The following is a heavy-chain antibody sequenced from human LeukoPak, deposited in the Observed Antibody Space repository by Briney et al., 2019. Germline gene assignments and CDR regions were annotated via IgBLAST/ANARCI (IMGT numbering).Heavy chain of an antibody. CDR3: ARGGDSSWYNLVFDY. D-gene: IGHD6-13*01. V-gene: IGHV4-61*02. J-gene: IGHJ4*02. Sequence: SETLSLTCTVSGGSISSGSYYWSWIRQPAGKGLEWIGRIYTSGSTNYNPSLKSRVTISVDTSKNQFSLKLSSVTAADTAVYYCARGGDSSWYNLVFDYWGQGTLVTVSS. CDR2: IYTSGST. CDR1: GGSISSGSYY.